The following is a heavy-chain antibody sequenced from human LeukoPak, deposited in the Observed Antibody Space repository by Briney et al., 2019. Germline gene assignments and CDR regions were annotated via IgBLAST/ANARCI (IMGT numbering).Heavy chain of an antibody. V-gene: IGHV4-34*01. D-gene: IGHD6-13*01. CDR1: GGSFSGYY. J-gene: IGHJ4*02. CDR3: ARRRSSSWYNIVYFDY. Sequence: SETLSLTCAVYGGSFSGYYWSWIRQPPGKGLEWIGEINHSGSTNYNPSLKSRVTISVDTSKNQFSLKLSSVTAADTAVYYCARRRSSSWYNIVYFDYWGQGTLVTVSS. CDR2: INHSGST.